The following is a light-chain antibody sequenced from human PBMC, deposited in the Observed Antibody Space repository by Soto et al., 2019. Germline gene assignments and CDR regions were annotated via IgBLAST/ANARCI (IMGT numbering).Light chain of an antibody. CDR3: QQSYSALWT. J-gene: IGKJ1*01. CDR2: AAS. CDR1: QNISTY. V-gene: IGKV1-39*01. Sequence: DIEMTQSPSSLSASVGDRITISCRAGQNISTYLNWYQQKPGKAPKLLIYAASTLHSGVPSRFSGSGSGTDFALNISSLQPEDFATYYCQQSYSALWTFGQGTKVEGK.